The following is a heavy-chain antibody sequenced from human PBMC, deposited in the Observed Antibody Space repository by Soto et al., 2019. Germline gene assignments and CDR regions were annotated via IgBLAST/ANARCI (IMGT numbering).Heavy chain of an antibody. Sequence: GGALIISFAAPGFPFRSFGMHWGRPAPGKGVGLVAVISYDGSNKYYADSVKGRFTISRDNSKNTLYLQMNSLRAEDTAVYYCAKDLGDIVVVVAATHDAFDIWGQGTMVTVSS. D-gene: IGHD2-15*01. V-gene: IGHV3-30*18. J-gene: IGHJ3*02. CDR2: ISYDGSNK. CDR3: AKDLGDIVVVVAATHDAFDI. CDR1: GFPFRSFG.